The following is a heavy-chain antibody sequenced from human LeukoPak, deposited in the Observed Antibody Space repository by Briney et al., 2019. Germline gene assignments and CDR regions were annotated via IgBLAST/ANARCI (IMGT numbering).Heavy chain of an antibody. Sequence: GGSLRLSCAASGFTFSSYAMHWVRQAPGKGLEWVAFIRYDGSNKYYADSVKGRFTISRDNSKNTLYLQMNSLRAEDTAVYYCAKDGGYCSSTSCYPNSEYFDYWGQGTLVTVSS. CDR3: AKDGGYCSSTSCYPNSEYFDY. D-gene: IGHD2-2*03. CDR1: GFTFSSYA. CDR2: IRYDGSNK. V-gene: IGHV3-30*02. J-gene: IGHJ4*02.